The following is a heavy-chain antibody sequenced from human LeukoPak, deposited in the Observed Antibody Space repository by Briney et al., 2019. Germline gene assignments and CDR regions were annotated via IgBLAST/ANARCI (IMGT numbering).Heavy chain of an antibody. Sequence: SVKVSCKASGGTFSSYAISWVRQAPGQGLEWMGGIIPIFGTANYAQKFQGRVTITADESTSTAYMELSSLRSGDTAVYYCARGKTGSYYGDYWGQGTLVTVSS. CDR1: GGTFSSYA. CDR2: IIPIFGTA. D-gene: IGHD1-26*01. CDR3: ARGKTGSYYGDY. V-gene: IGHV1-69*13. J-gene: IGHJ4*02.